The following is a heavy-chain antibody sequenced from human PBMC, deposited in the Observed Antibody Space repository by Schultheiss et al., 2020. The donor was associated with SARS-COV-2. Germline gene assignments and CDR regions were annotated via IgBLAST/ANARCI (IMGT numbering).Heavy chain of an antibody. D-gene: IGHD3-16*01. J-gene: IGHJ3*02. CDR2: IYHSGST. CDR1: GGSISSSSYY. Sequence: SETLSLTCTVSGGSISSSSYYWGWIRQPPGKGLEWIGEIYHSGSTNYNPSLKSRVTISVDTSKNQFSLKVTSVTGADTAVYYCARRGATFFAFDIWGQGTMVTVSS. V-gene: IGHV4-39*07. CDR3: ARRGATFFAFDI.